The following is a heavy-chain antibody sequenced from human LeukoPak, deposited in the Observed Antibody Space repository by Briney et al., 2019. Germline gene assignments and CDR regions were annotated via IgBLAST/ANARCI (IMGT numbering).Heavy chain of an antibody. V-gene: IGHV3-30*18. CDR1: GFTFSRYA. CDR3: AKGLASGYESGTFDI. J-gene: IGHJ3*02. D-gene: IGHD5-12*01. CDR2: ISYEGSNK. Sequence: GKSLRLSCAASGFTFSRYAMNWVRQAPGKGLEWVTMISYEGSNKKYGDSVKGRFTISRDNSKNTLYLQMNSLRPEDTAVYYCAKGLASGYESGTFDIWGQGTMVTVSP.